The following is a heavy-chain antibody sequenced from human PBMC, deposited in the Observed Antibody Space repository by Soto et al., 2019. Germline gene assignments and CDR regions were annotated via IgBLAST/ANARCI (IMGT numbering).Heavy chain of an antibody. CDR2: FDPEDGET. CDR3: ATDRRTIFGVVIIKSYGMDV. CDR1: GYTLTELS. J-gene: IGHJ6*02. D-gene: IGHD3-3*01. Sequence: ASVKVSCKVPGYTLTELSVHWVRQAPGKGLEWMGGFDPEDGETIYAQRFQGRVTMTEDTSTDTAYMELSSLRSEDTAVYYCATDRRTIFGVVIIKSYGMDVWGQGTTVTVSS. V-gene: IGHV1-24*01.